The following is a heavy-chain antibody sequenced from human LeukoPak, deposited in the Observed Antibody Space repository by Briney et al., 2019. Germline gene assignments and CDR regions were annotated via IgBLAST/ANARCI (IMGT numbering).Heavy chain of an antibody. Sequence: GRSLRLSCAASGFTFSSYGMHWVRQAPGKRLEWVAVIWYDGSNKYYADSVKGRFTISRDNSKNTLYLQMNSLRAEDTAVYYCARDVPITMVRGVPGFDPWGQGTLVTVSS. V-gene: IGHV3-33*01. D-gene: IGHD3-10*01. J-gene: IGHJ5*02. CDR2: IWYDGSNK. CDR3: ARDVPITMVRGVPGFDP. CDR1: GFTFSSYG.